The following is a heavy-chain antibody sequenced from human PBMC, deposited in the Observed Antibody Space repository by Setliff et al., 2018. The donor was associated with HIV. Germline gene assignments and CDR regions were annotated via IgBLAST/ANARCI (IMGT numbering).Heavy chain of an antibody. CDR1: GGSFSGYY. CDR2: IYYSGTT. D-gene: IGHD1-26*01. V-gene: IGHV4-59*08. J-gene: IGHJ3*02. CDR3: ARASVGVTGLYAFDI. Sequence: SETLSLTCAVYGGSFSGYYWSWIRQPPGKRLEWIGYIYYSGTTNYNPSLKSRVTISVDTSKNQFSLSLRSVTAADTAFYYCARASVGVTGLYAFDIWGQGTMVTVSS.